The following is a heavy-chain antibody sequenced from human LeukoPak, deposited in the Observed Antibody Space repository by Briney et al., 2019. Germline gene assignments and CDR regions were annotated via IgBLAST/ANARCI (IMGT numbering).Heavy chain of an antibody. V-gene: IGHV1-2*06. D-gene: IGHD2-8*01. CDR1: GYTFTGYY. J-gene: IGHJ6*02. CDR3: ARSHRLNYYYYGMDV. CDR2: INPNSGGT. Sequence: ASVKVSCKASGYTFTGYYMHWVRQAPGQGLEWMGRINPNSGGTNYAQKFQGRFTMTRDTSISTAYMELSRLRSDDTAVYYCARSHRLNYYYYGMDVWGQGTTVTVSS.